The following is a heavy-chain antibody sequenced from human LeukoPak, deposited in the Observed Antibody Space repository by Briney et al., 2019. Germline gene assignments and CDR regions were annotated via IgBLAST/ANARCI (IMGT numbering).Heavy chain of an antibody. CDR3: ARLEYCSSTSCAYRANWFDP. CDR1: GYTFTSYD. J-gene: IGHJ5*02. Sequence: ASVKVSCKASGYTFTSYDINWVRQATGQGLEWMGRMNPNSGNTGYAQKFQGRVTMTRNTSISTAYMELSSLRSEDTAVYYCARLEYCSSTSCAYRANWFDPWGQGTLVTVSS. D-gene: IGHD2-2*01. V-gene: IGHV1-8*01. CDR2: MNPNSGNT.